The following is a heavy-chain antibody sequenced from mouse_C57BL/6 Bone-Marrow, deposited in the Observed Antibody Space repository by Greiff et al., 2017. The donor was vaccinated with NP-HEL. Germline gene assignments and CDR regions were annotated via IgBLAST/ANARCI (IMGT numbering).Heavy chain of an antibody. V-gene: IGHV5-9-1*02. CDR3: TRDHYYGSSYHYYAMDY. CDR1: GFTFSSYA. J-gene: IGHJ4*01. Sequence: EVQVVESGEGLVKPGGSLKLSCAASGFTFSSYAMSWVRQTPEKRLEWVAYISSGGDYIYYADTVKGRFTISRDNARNTLYLQMSSLKSEDTAMYYCTRDHYYGSSYHYYAMDYWGQGTSVTVSS. D-gene: IGHD1-1*01. CDR2: ISSGGDYI.